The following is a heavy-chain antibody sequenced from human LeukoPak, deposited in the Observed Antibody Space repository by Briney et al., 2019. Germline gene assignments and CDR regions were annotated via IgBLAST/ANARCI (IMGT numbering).Heavy chain of an antibody. V-gene: IGHV1-8*01. CDR3: ARGLKYGTNYYMDV. D-gene: IGHD1-26*01. CDR1: GNTFTSDD. CDR2: VNPNSGNT. Sequence: ASVKVSCKASGNTFTSDDINWVRQATGQGLEWLGWVNPNSGNTGYAQKFQGGVTMTRNTSISTAYMELSSLRSVDTAVYYCARGLKYGTNYYMDVWGKGTTVTVSS. J-gene: IGHJ6*03.